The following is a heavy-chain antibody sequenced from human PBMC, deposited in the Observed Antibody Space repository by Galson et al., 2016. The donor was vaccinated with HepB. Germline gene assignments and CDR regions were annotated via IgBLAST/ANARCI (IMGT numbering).Heavy chain of an antibody. CDR2: IFPYDSHT. J-gene: IGHJ4*02. CDR3: VRLHEGDYDY. Sequence: QSGAEVKKPGESLKIPCQGSGYNFAMFWIGWVRQSPAKGLEWMGLIFPYDSHTKYNPSFQGHVTISVDKSLSSAFLQWSSLTASDTATYYCVRLHEGDYDYWGRGTQVTVTS. CDR1: GYNFAMFW. D-gene: IGHD4-17*01. V-gene: IGHV5-51*01.